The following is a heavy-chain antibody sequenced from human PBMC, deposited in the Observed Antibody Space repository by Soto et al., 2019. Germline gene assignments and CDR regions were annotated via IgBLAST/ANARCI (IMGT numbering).Heavy chain of an antibody. CDR3: ARDGRTFGSGSYYNRYAMDV. CDR1: GYTFATYG. D-gene: IGHD3-10*01. J-gene: IGHJ6*02. V-gene: IGHV1-18*01. Sequence: ASVKVSCKASGYTFATYGSRWVRQAPGQGLEWRGGISSYNGNTNYAQKVQDRVTMTTETSTSTVYMELECLRSDDTAVYYCARDGRTFGSGSYYNRYAMDVWGQGTTVTVSS. CDR2: ISSYNGNT.